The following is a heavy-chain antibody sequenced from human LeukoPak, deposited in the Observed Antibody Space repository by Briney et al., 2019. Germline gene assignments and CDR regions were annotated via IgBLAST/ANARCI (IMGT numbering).Heavy chain of an antibody. J-gene: IGHJ3*02. Sequence: GGSLRLSCAASGFTFSSYEMNWVRQAPGKGLVWVSRINSDGSSTSYADSVKGRFTISRDNAKNTLYLQMNSLRAEDTAVYYCARDCSGGSCYPIDAFDIWGQGTMVTVSS. V-gene: IGHV3-74*01. D-gene: IGHD2-15*01. CDR1: GFTFSSYE. CDR2: INSDGSST. CDR3: ARDCSGGSCYPIDAFDI.